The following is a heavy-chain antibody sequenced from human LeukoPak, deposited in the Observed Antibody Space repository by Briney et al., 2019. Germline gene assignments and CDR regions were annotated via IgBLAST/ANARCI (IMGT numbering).Heavy chain of an antibody. V-gene: IGHV3-15*01. J-gene: IGHJ4*02. Sequence: GGSLRLSCAASGFTFSNAWMSWVRQAPGQGLEWVGRIKSKTDGGTPDYAAPVKGRFTISRDDSKNTLYLQMNSLNTEDTAVYYCTTQLLWFGESLGYWGQGTLVTVSS. CDR1: GFTFSNAW. CDR3: TTQLLWFGESLGY. CDR2: IKSKTDGGTP. D-gene: IGHD3-10*01.